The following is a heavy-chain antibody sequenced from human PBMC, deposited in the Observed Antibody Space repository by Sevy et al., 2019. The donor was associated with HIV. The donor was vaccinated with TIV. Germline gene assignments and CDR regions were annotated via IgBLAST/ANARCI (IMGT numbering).Heavy chain of an antibody. V-gene: IGHV3-21*06. CDR2: IGSPSTDI. J-gene: IGHJ4*02. D-gene: IGHD5-12*01. CDR1: GFTFSPYT. Sequence: GGSLRLSCVASGFTFSPYTMNWVRQPPGQGLEWLPSIGSPSTDIKYADSMKGRVTISRDNSKNSLYLDMNSLGADDTAVYYCARTAGGYVEHWGQGTLVTVSS. CDR3: ARTAGGYVEH.